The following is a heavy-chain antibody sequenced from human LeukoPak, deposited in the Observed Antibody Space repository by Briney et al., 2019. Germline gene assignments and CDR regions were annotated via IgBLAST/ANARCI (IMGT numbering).Heavy chain of an antibody. CDR1: GFTFGDYA. CDR3: TRDEVGATLFFDY. CDR2: IRSKAYGGTT. V-gene: IGHV3-49*04. D-gene: IGHD1-26*01. J-gene: IGHJ4*02. Sequence: GGSLRLSCTASGFTFGDYAMSWVRQAPGKGLEWVGFIRSKAYGGTTEYAASVKGRFTISRDDSKSIAYLQMNSLKTEDTAVYYCTRDEVGATLFFDYWGQGILVTVSS.